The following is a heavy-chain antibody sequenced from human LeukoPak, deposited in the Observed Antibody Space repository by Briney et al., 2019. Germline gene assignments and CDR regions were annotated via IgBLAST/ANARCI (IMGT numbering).Heavy chain of an antibody. D-gene: IGHD2-15*01. CDR3: VRGGESTWS. J-gene: IGHJ5*02. CDR2: INNDGSGT. Sequence: PGGSLRLSCAASGFTFNDAWMSWVRQAPGKGPVWVSRINNDGSGTTYADSVKGRFTISRDDAKNTLYLQMNSLRAEDTAVYYCVRGGESTWSWGQGTLVTVSS. CDR1: GFTFNDAW. V-gene: IGHV3-74*01.